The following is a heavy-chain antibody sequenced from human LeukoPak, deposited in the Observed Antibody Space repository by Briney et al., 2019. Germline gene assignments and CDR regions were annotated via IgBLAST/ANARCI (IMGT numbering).Heavy chain of an antibody. CDR1: GLTFSRHA. CDR2: ISASGTTI. J-gene: IGHJ4*02. CDR3: ARYGSGKNFDY. D-gene: IGHD3-10*01. V-gene: IGHV3-48*01. Sequence: PGGSLRLSCEVPGLTFSRHAMNWARQAPGKGLEWVSYISASGTTIYYTDSVKGRCTISRDNAKNSLFLQMNSLRAEDAAVYYCARYGSGKNFDYWGQGTLVTVSS.